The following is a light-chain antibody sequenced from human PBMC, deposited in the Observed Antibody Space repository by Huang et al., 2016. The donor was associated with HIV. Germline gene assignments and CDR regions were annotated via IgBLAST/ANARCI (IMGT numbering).Light chain of an antibody. CDR2: LCS. V-gene: IGKV2-28*01. Sequence: IVMTQSPLSLPVTPGEPASISCRSSQSLLHTNGYYYLDWYLQKPGQSPQLLIYLCSNRASGVPDRFSGSGSVIDFTLKISRVEAEDVGIYFCMQALQTPRTCGQGTRLEIK. CDR3: MQALQTPRT. J-gene: IGKJ5*01. CDR1: QSLLHTNGYYY.